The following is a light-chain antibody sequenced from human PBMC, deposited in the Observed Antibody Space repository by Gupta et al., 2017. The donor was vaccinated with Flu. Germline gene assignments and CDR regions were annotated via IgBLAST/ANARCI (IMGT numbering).Light chain of an antibody. J-gene: IGLJ2*01. CDR1: TSKIGRNN. CDR3: ACGDDSQNRVV. CDR2: GKI. V-gene: IGLV1-44*01. Sequence: VTISCAGSTSKIGRNNVGWYHQTPGATPSLLIYGKIRRHSAVPDGFSGTKCGTSASVAISGLQGEDEADYYYACGDDSQNRVVFGGGTKLTVL.